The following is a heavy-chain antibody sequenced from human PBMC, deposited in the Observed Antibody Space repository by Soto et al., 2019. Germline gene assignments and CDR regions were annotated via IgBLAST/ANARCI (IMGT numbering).Heavy chain of an antibody. Sequence: QVQLVQSGAEVKKPGASVKVSCKASGYTFTSYAMHWVRQAPGQRLEWMGWINAGNGNTKYSQKFQGRVTITRDTSASTAYMELSSLRSEGTAVYYCARDQDPDYYDSSGYYYWGQGTLVTVSS. D-gene: IGHD3-22*01. CDR1: GYTFTSYA. CDR3: ARDQDPDYYDSSGYYY. CDR2: INAGNGNT. V-gene: IGHV1-3*01. J-gene: IGHJ4*02.